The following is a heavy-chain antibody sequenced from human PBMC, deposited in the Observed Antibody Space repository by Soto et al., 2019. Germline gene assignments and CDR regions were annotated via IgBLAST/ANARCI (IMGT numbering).Heavy chain of an antibody. Sequence: SETLSLTCTVSGGSISSYYWSWIRQPPGKGLEWIGYIYYSGSTNYNPSLKSRVTISVDTSKNQFSLKLGSVTAADTAVYYCARDQGWFDPWGQGTLVTVSS. J-gene: IGHJ5*02. CDR2: IYYSGST. CDR3: ARDQGWFDP. CDR1: GGSISSYY. V-gene: IGHV4-59*01.